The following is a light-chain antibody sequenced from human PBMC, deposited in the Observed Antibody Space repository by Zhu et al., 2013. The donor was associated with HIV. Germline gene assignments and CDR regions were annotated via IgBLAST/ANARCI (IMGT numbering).Light chain of an antibody. CDR3: QQRSTWLT. CDR2: DAS. V-gene: IGKV3-11*01. CDR1: QRISTY. Sequence: EIVLTQSPATLSLSPGERATLSCRASQRISTYLAWYQQKPGQAPRLLIYDASNRATGIPARFSGSGSGTDFTLTISSLEPEDFLQFITSQQRSTWLTFGGRDQGGDQT. J-gene: IGKJ4*01.